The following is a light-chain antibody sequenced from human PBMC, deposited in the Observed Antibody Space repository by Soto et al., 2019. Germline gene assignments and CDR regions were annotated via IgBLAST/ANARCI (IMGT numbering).Light chain of an antibody. V-gene: IGKV1-5*03. CDR1: QNINSW. Sequence: DIHMTQSPSTLSASVGDRVTITCRASQNINSWLAWYQQKPGKAPKLLIYKASGLETGVPSRFSGSGSGTEFTLTISSLQPDDFATYYCQQYNSNSWTFGQGTKVDIK. CDR3: QQYNSNSWT. CDR2: KAS. J-gene: IGKJ1*01.